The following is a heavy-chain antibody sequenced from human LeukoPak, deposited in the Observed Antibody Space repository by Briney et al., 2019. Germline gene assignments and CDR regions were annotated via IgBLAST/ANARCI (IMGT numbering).Heavy chain of an antibody. Sequence: SETLSLTCTVSGGSISSGGYYWGWIRQPPGKGLEWIGSIYHSGSTYYNPSLKSRVTISVDTSKNQFSLKLSSVTAADTAVYYCAGIWFGELLSENWFDPWGQGTLVTVSS. CDR2: IYHSGST. V-gene: IGHV4-39*07. D-gene: IGHD3-10*01. J-gene: IGHJ5*02. CDR1: GGSISSGGYY. CDR3: AGIWFGELLSENWFDP.